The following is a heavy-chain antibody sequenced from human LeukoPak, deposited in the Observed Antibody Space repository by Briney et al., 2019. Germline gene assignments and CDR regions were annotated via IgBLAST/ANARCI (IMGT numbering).Heavy chain of an antibody. J-gene: IGHJ4*02. CDR3: ARDGRWKVRGDIGPQIDY. D-gene: IGHD3-10*01. V-gene: IGHV3-7*03. CDR1: GFTFSSYW. CDR2: IQQDGSEK. Sequence: GGSLRLSCEASGFTFSSYWMSWVRQAPGKGLEWVANIQQDGSEKYYVDSVKGRFTISRDNAKNSLYLQMNSLRDEDTAVYYCARDGRWKVRGDIGPQIDYWGQGTLVTVSS.